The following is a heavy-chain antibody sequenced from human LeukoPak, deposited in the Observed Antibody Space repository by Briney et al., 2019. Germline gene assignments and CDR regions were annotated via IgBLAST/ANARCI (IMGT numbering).Heavy chain of an antibody. D-gene: IGHD1-26*01. Sequence: ASVKVSCKPSGYIFTAYHLHWVRQAPGQGLEWMGRIIPNSGATNYAQNFQGRVTMTRDTSISTAYMALSRLSPDDTAVYYCARDQWEPGSYYYYYYMDVWGKGTTVTVSS. V-gene: IGHV1-2*06. CDR1: GYIFTAYH. CDR3: ARDQWEPGSYYYYYYMDV. J-gene: IGHJ6*03. CDR2: IIPNSGAT.